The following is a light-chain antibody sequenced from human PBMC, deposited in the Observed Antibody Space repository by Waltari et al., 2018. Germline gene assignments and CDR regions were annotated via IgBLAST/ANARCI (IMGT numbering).Light chain of an antibody. J-gene: IGKJ1*01. CDR3: QKYASLPAT. CDR1: QSVGRS. V-gene: IGKV3-20*01. Sequence: CRASQSVGRSLAWYQQKPGQAPRLLIYDTSRRATGIPDRFSGSGSGTDFSLTISRLEPEDFAMYYCQKYASLPATFGQGTKVEIK. CDR2: DTS.